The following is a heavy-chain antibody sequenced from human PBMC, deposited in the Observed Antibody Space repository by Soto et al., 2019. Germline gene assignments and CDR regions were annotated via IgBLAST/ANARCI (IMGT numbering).Heavy chain of an antibody. J-gene: IGHJ3*02. D-gene: IGHD1-26*01. Sequence: ASVKVSCKASGYTFTSYAMHWVRQAPGQRLEWMGWINAGNGNTKYSQKFQGRVTITRDTSASAAYMELSSLRSEDTAVYYCARQPLHRVGSSISTLDIWGQGTVVTVSS. CDR3: ARQPLHRVGSSISTLDI. V-gene: IGHV1-3*01. CDR2: INAGNGNT. CDR1: GYTFTSYA.